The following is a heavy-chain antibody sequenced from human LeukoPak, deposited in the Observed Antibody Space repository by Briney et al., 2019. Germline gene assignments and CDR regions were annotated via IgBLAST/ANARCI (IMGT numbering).Heavy chain of an antibody. CDR3: ARGGYTYGPATLGALDI. CDR2: INGDGSGT. D-gene: IGHD5-18*01. CDR1: GFTFSGYW. V-gene: IGHV3-74*01. Sequence: PGGSLRLSCAASGFTFSGYWMHWVRQAPGKGLVWVSRINGDGSGTNYDDSVKGRFTISRDNAKNTLYLQMNSLRAEDTAAYYCARGGYTYGPATLGALDIWGPGTMVPVSS. J-gene: IGHJ3*02.